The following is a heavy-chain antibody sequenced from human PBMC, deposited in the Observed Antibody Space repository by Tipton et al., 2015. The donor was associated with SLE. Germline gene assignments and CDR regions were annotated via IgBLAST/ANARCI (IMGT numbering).Heavy chain of an antibody. CDR2: IRGKSHSYIA. V-gene: IGHV3-72*01. CDR1: GFTFTEQY. CDR3: TRGLDIVLVVYPIKVFDI. Sequence: SLRLSCTASGFTFTEQYMDWVRQAPGKGLEWVGRIRGKSHSYIAEYAASVKGRFTISRDDSKRIAYLQMNSLRTEDTAVYYCTRGLDIVLVVYPIKVFDIWGQGTMVTVSS. J-gene: IGHJ3*02. D-gene: IGHD2-8*02.